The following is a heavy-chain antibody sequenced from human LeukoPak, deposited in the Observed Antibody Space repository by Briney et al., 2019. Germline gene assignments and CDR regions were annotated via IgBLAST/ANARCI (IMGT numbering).Heavy chain of an antibody. Sequence: SETLSLTCAVSGGSLSDYYWSWIRQPPGKGLEWIGEINHGGDTNYNSSLQSRVTLSVDTSSNQFSLILSSVTAADTAIYYCASNKYPVQAFDIWGQGTMVTVSS. CDR1: GGSLSDYY. D-gene: IGHD1/OR15-1a*01. CDR3: ASNKYPVQAFDI. V-gene: IGHV4-34*01. CDR2: INHGGDT. J-gene: IGHJ3*02.